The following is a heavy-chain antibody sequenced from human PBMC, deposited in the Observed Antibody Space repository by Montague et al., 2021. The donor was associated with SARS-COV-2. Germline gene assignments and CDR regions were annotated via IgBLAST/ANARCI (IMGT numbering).Heavy chain of an antibody. Sequence: SLRLSFSASGFTFSSFSMNWVRQAPGKGLEWVAIIGSSSSYIYYADSVKGRFTISRDNAKNSLYLQMNSLRGDDTAIYYCAREAAPQYCAGGSCYQPGDFWGQGTQVTVSS. D-gene: IGHD2-15*01. CDR3: AREAAPQYCAGGSCYQPGDF. V-gene: IGHV3-21*01. CDR1: GFTFSSFS. CDR2: IGSSSSYI. J-gene: IGHJ4*02.